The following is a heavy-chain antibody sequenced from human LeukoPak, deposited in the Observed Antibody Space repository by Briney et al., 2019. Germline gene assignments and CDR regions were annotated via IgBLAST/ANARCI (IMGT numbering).Heavy chain of an antibody. CDR3: ARGDYYGPDY. Sequence: SETLSLTCTVSGGSISSYYWSWIRQSPGKGLEWIGYFYYIGITYYNPSLKSRVTISVDTSKNQFSLRLSSVTAADTAVYSCARGDYYGPDYWGQGTLVTVSS. D-gene: IGHD3-10*01. CDR2: FYYIGIT. CDR1: GGSISSYY. V-gene: IGHV4-30-4*08. J-gene: IGHJ4*02.